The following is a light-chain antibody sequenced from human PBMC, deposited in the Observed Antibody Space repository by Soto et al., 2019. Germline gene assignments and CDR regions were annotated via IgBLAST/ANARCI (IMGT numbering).Light chain of an antibody. Sequence: QSALTQPASVSGSPGQSITISCVGTSGDIGDYNYVSWYQQHPGKVPKVIIYDVSNRPSGVSYRFSGTKSSNTASLTVSGLQAEDEGDYYCCSYTRSGTLIFGTGTKVTVL. J-gene: IGLJ1*01. V-gene: IGLV2-14*01. CDR1: SGDIGDYNY. CDR3: CSYTRSGTLI. CDR2: DVS.